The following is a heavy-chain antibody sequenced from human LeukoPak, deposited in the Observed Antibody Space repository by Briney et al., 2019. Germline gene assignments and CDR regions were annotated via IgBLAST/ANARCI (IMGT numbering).Heavy chain of an antibody. Sequence: GASVKVSCKASGGSFNHYAISWVRQAPGQGLEWMGRIIPILGIANNAQKFQGRVTITADKSTSTAYMELSSLRSEDTAVYYCASSVDTAMAGSDYWGQGTLVTVSS. CDR2: IIPILGIA. D-gene: IGHD5-18*01. J-gene: IGHJ4*02. CDR3: ASSVDTAMAGSDY. CDR1: GGSFNHYA. V-gene: IGHV1-69*04.